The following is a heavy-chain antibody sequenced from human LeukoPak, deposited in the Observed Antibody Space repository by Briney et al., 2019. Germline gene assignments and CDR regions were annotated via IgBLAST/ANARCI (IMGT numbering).Heavy chain of an antibody. V-gene: IGHV3-30*04. J-gene: IGHJ4*02. CDR3: ARDRSSSVYDSNGSYLSYFDF. CDR1: GFSFRSYA. CDR2: ISYDGNNE. D-gene: IGHD3-22*01. Sequence: GGSLRLSCAASGFSFRSYAMHWVRQAPGKGLEWVAVISYDGNNEYYPDSAKGRFTISRDNSKNTLYLQLNSLRAEDTAIYYCARDRSSSVYDSNGSYLSYFDFWGQGTLVTVSS.